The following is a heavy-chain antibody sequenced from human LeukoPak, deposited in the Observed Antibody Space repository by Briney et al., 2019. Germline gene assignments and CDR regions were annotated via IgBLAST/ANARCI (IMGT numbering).Heavy chain of an antibody. CDR1: GFTFDDYA. Sequence: PGRSLRLSCAASGFTFDDYAMHWVRQAPGKGLEWVSGISWKSGSIGYADSVKGRFTISRDNAKNSLYLQMNSLRAEDTALYYCAKEVHNWNYRKWFDPWGQGTLVTVSS. D-gene: IGHD1-7*01. CDR2: ISWKSGSI. J-gene: IGHJ5*02. CDR3: AKEVHNWNYRKWFDP. V-gene: IGHV3-9*01.